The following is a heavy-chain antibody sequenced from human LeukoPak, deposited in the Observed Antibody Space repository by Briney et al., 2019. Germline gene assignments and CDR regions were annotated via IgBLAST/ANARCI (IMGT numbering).Heavy chain of an antibody. CDR2: IYTIGST. J-gene: IGHJ4*02. CDR1: GFTVNSNY. CDR3: ARGRGGSYCHY. Sequence: PGGSLRLSCAASGFTVNSNYMSWVRQAPGKGLEWVSVIYTIGSTYYADSVKGRFTISRDNSKNTLYLQMNSLRAEDTAMYYCARGRGGSYCHYWGQGTLVTVSP. V-gene: IGHV3-53*01. D-gene: IGHD1-26*01.